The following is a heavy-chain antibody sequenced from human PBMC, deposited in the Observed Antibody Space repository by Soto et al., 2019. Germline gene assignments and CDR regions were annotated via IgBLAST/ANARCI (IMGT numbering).Heavy chain of an antibody. D-gene: IGHD2-2*02. CDR3: ARDSVPGPQIAVVPAAIIWFDP. Sequence: ASVKVSCKASGYTFTSYGISWVRQAPGQGLEWMGWISAYNGNTNYAQKLQGRVTMTTDTSTSTAYMELRSLRSDDTAVYYCARDSVPGPQIAVVPAAIIWFDPWGQGTLVTVSS. CDR2: ISAYNGNT. J-gene: IGHJ5*02. V-gene: IGHV1-18*01. CDR1: GYTFTSYG.